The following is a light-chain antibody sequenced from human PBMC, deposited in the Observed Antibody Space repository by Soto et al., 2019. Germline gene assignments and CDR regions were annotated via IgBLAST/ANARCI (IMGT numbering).Light chain of an antibody. CDR3: QQYNTYPWT. CDR2: KAS. Sequence: DIPMTQSPSTLSASVGDTVTVTCRASQGIGSWLAWYQQKPGKAPKLLIYKASSLQSGVPSRFSGSASGTEFTLTISSLQPDDFATYYCQQYNTYPWTFGQGTKVEVK. CDR1: QGIGSW. J-gene: IGKJ1*01. V-gene: IGKV1-5*03.